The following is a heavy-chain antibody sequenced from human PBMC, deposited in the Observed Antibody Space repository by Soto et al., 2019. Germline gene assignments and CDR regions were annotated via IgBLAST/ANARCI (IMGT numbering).Heavy chain of an antibody. Sequence: EVQLVESGGGLVQPGGSLRLSCAASGFTFSTYWMTWVRQAPGEGLEWVANIKEDGSDKNYVDSVKGRFTISRDNAKNSLYLQMNSLRVEDTALYYCARGGSESDYGGQGTLVIVSS. V-gene: IGHV3-7*01. J-gene: IGHJ4*02. CDR3: ARGGSESDY. CDR2: IKEDGSDK. CDR1: GFTFSTYW.